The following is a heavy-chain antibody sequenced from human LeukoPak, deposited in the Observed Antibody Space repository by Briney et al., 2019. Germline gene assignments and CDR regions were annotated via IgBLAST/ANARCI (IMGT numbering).Heavy chain of an antibody. CDR1: GFTFSNYD. Sequence: GGSLRLSCAASGFTFSNYDMHWVRQAPGKGLEWPAFIRYDGSIKYYADSVKGRLTISRDNSRTTLYLQIDGLRAEDTAVYYCAKFDIWGQGTMVTVSS. CDR2: IRYDGSIK. J-gene: IGHJ3*02. V-gene: IGHV3-30*02. CDR3: AKFDI.